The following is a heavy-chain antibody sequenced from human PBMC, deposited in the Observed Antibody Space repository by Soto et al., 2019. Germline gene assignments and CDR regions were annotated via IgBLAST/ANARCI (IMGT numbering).Heavy chain of an antibody. J-gene: IGHJ4*02. CDR2: IYYSGST. V-gene: IGHV4-59*08. CDR3: VKGIGNYWALDY. CDR1: GGSISSYY. Sequence: SETLCLTCTVSGGSISSYYWSWIRQPPGKGLEWIGYIYYSGSTNYNPSLKSRVTISVDTSKNQFSLKLSSVTAADTAVYYCVKGIGNYWALDYWGQGTLVTVSS. D-gene: IGHD1-26*01.